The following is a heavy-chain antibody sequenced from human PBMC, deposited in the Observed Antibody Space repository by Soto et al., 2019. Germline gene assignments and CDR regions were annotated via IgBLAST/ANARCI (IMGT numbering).Heavy chain of an antibody. Sequence: QVQLVQSGAEVKKPGASVKVSCKASGYTFTSYGISWVRQAPGQGLEWMGWISAYNGNTNYAQKLQGRVTITTDTSTSTAERELRSLRSDDTAVYYCARERGGRWCGEFGIWGQGTMVTVSS. D-gene: IGHD3-10*01. J-gene: IGHJ3*02. CDR3: ARERGGRWCGEFGI. V-gene: IGHV1-18*04. CDR2: ISAYNGNT. CDR1: GYTFTSYG.